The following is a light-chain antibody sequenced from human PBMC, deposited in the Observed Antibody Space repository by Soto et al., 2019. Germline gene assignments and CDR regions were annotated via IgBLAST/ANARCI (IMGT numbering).Light chain of an antibody. Sequence: IPMTPSPSPPSSSLGGRVTITCPASQSISSWLAWYQQKPGKAPNLLIYEASRLESAVPSRFSGSASGTEFTLTINSLQPDDFATYFCQQYSSCPETFGQGTKVDIK. CDR3: QQYSSCPET. CDR2: EAS. V-gene: IGKV1-5*03. CDR1: QSISSW. J-gene: IGKJ1*01.